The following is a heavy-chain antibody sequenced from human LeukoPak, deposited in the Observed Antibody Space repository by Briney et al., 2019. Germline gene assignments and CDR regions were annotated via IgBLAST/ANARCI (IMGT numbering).Heavy chain of an antibody. J-gene: IGHJ2*01. CDR2: ISNDRSEK. Sequence: GGSLRLSCAASGFTFSIYAMHGVRKAPGKAREWVAVISNDRSEKYYADSVKARFPISRDNSKSTMYYQMNSLRTEGTAVYYCARRWYFDRWGRGTLVTVAS. CDR1: GFTFSIYA. CDR3: ARRWYFDR. V-gene: IGHV3-30*04.